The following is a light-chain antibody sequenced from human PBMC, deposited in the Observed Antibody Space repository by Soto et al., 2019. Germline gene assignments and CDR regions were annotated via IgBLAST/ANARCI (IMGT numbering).Light chain of an antibody. J-gene: IGKJ1*01. Sequence: DIQMTQSPSTLSASVGDRVTITCRASQSISSWLAWYQQKPGKAPKLLIYDASSLESGVPSRFSDSGSGTEFTLTISSLQHDDFATYYCQQYNSYPWTFGQGTKVEIK. CDR3: QQYNSYPWT. CDR2: DAS. V-gene: IGKV1-5*01. CDR1: QSISSW.